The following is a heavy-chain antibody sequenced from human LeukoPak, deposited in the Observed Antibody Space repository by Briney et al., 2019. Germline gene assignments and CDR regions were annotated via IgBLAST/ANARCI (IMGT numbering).Heavy chain of an antibody. D-gene: IGHD2-15*01. J-gene: IGHJ6*02. CDR1: GGSISSYY. CDR3: ARTGCSGGSCYRYYYYGMDV. Sequence: SETLSLTCTVSGGSISSYYWSWIRQPPGKGLEWIGYIYYSGSTNYNPSLKSRVTISVDTSKNQFSLKLSSVTAADTAVYYCARTGCSGGSCYRYYYYGMDVWGQGTTVTVS. CDR2: IYYSGST. V-gene: IGHV4-59*01.